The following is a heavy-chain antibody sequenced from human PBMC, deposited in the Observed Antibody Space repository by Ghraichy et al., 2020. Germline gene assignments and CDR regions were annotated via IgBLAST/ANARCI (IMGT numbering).Heavy chain of an antibody. Sequence: GESLNISCVASGFTFNSYAMTWFRQAPGKGLEWVSAITGTGGNSYYADSVNGRVTTSRDNSRKTLYMEMHSVTSDDTAVYFCAKREGSHYMNNYLDHWGRGTLVVVSS. CDR2: ITGTGGNS. J-gene: IGHJ4*02. CDR3: AKREGSHYMNNYLDH. D-gene: IGHD1-26*01. CDR1: GFTFNSYA. V-gene: IGHV3-23*01.